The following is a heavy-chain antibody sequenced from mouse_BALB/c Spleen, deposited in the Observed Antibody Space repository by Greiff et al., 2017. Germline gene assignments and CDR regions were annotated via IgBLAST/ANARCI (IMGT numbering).Heavy chain of an antibody. J-gene: IGHJ3*01. Sequence: EVQLQQSGAELVKPGASVKLSCTASGFNIKDTYMHWVKQRPEQGLEWIGRIDPANGNTKYDPKFQGKATITADTSSNTAYLQLSSLTSEDTAVYYCARSYGPPCFAYWGQGTLVTVSA. CDR3: ARSYGPPCFAY. V-gene: IGHV14-3*02. D-gene: IGHD2-10*02. CDR1: GFNIKDTY. CDR2: IDPANGNT.